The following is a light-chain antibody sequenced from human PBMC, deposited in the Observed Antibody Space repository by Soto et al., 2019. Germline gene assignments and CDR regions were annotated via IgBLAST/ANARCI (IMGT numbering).Light chain of an antibody. CDR3: QQYGSSPPYT. CDR1: HSVSSGY. Sequence: EIVLTQSPGTLSLSPGERATLSCRASHSVSSGYLAWYEQKPGQAPRLLIYGASSRATGIPDRFSGSGSGKGFNLTVSRLEAGVFPGYYCQQYGSSPPYTFGHGIKREMK. V-gene: IGKV3-20*01. CDR2: GAS. J-gene: IGKJ2*01.